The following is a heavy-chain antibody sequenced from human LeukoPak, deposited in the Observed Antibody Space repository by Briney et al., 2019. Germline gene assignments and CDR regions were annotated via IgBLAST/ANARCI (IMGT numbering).Heavy chain of an antibody. Sequence: SETLSLICSFAGDSISIHYWSWIRQPPGKGLEWIGYIDHTGSTNYNPSLNSRVTISRDTSKNHFSLELSSVTAADTAVYFCARGRVSSSSWSSTYYYYFYMDVWGKGTTVTVSS. D-gene: IGHD6-13*01. CDR1: GDSISIHY. J-gene: IGHJ6*03. CDR2: IDHTGST. CDR3: ARGRVSSSSWSSTYYYYFYMDV. V-gene: IGHV4-59*11.